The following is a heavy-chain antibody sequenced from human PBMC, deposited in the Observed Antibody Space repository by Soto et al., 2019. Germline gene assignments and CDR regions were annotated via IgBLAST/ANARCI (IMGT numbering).Heavy chain of an antibody. D-gene: IGHD1-26*01. V-gene: IGHV1-46*01. CDR1: GDTFRHYY. J-gene: IGHJ3*01. CDR3: ARPQVSGTIEIGFSV. Sequence: QVQLVQSGAEVKKPGASVKISCKTSGDTFRHYYMHWVRQAPGQGLEWMSMIYPPFHSPTYSQNFPGSLTVTSDASTLPLYLELSSLKSEDTAVYYCARPQVSGTIEIGFSVWGQGTLVTVSS. CDR2: IYPPFHSP.